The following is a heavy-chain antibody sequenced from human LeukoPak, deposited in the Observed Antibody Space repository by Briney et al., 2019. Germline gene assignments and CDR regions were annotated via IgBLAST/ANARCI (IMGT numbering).Heavy chain of an antibody. Sequence: PSETLSLTCAVSGDSINSRSYYWAWIRQPPGKGLEWIGSIYHSESTYYNPSLKSRVTISLDTSKNQFSLRLTSVTAADTAVYYCASVRGYCSRGSCYHFDYWGQGTLVTVSS. D-gene: IGHD2-15*01. CDR2: IYHSEST. CDR1: GDSINSRSYY. V-gene: IGHV4-39*01. J-gene: IGHJ4*02. CDR3: ASVRGYCSRGSCYHFDY.